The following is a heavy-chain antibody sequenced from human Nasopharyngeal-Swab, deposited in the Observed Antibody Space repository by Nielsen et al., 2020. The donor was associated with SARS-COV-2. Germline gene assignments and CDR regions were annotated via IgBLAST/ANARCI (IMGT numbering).Heavy chain of an antibody. J-gene: IGHJ6*02. D-gene: IGHD3-3*01. CDR1: GFTFNNYN. Sequence: GESLKISCAASGFTFNNYNFNWVLQAPGKGLEWVSSIISSSSYIYYADSVKGRFTISRDNAKNSLYLQMNSLRAEDTAVYYCARDGLDYDFWSAYFMDVWGQGTTVTVSS. CDR3: ARDGLDYDFWSAYFMDV. V-gene: IGHV3-21*01. CDR2: IISSSSYI.